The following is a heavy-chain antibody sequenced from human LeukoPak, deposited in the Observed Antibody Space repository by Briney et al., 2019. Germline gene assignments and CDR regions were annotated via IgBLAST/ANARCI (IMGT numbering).Heavy chain of an antibody. J-gene: IGHJ5*02. Sequence: ASVTVSFKASGYTFTGYYMHWVRQAPGQGREWMGGINPNSGGTNYAQKFQGRVTMTRDTSISTAYMELSRLRSDDTAVYYCARGGTVTESWFDPWGQGTLVTVSS. CDR2: INPNSGGT. CDR3: ARGGTVTESWFDP. V-gene: IGHV1-2*02. D-gene: IGHD4-17*01. CDR1: GYTFTGYY.